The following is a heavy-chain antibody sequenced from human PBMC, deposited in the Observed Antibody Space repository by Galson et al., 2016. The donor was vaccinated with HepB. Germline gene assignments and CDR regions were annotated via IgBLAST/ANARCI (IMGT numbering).Heavy chain of an antibody. V-gene: IGHV3-53*01. CDR2: IYSHGGT. J-gene: IGHJ6*04. CDR1: GFTVSNNY. Sequence: SLRLSCAASGFTVSNNYMNWVRQAPGKGLEWISLIYSHGGTYYADSVRGRFTISRDSSKNTLYLQMNSLRAEDTALYYCVQGSTAPAVWGKGTPVTAST. D-gene: IGHD2-2*01. CDR3: VQGSTAPAV.